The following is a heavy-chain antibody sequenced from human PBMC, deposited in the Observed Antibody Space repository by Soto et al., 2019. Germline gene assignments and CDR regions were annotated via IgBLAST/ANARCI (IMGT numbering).Heavy chain of an antibody. D-gene: IGHD1-1*01. CDR1: GYAFTTYG. J-gene: IGHJ4*02. Sequence: QVHLVQSGAEVKKPGASVKVSCKGSGYAFTTYGITWVRQAPGQGLEWMGWIGAHNGNTNYAPKLQGRVTVTRDTSTSTAYMELRSLRSDDTAVYYCARGRYGDYWGQGALATVSS. CDR3: ARGRYGDY. V-gene: IGHV1-18*01. CDR2: IGAHNGNT.